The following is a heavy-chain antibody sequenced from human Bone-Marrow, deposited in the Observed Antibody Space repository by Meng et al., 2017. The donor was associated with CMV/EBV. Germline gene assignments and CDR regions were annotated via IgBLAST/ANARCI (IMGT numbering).Heavy chain of an antibody. Sequence: GESLKISCAASGFTFSTYWMTWVRQAPGKGLEWVGNINKDGSEKNYVDSVKGRFTISRDNAKNSLYLQMNSLRVEDTAVYYCARDCRREQLFDYWGQGTRVTVYS. J-gene: IGHJ4*02. CDR3: ARDCRREQLFDY. CDR1: GFTFSTYW. V-gene: IGHV3-7*01. CDR2: INKDGSEK. D-gene: IGHD1/OR15-1a*01.